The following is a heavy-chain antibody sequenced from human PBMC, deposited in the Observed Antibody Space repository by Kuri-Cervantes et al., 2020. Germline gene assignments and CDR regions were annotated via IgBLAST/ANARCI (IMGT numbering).Heavy chain of an antibody. D-gene: IGHD6-19*01. CDR1: GGSISSSSYY. CDR3: ARDGTAVAGRGVFDY. Sequence: SETLSLTCTVSGGSISSSSYYWGWIRQPPGKGLEWIGSIYYSGSTYYNPSLKSRVTISVDTSKNQFSLKLSSVTAADTAVYYCARDGTAVAGRGVFDYWGQGTLVTVSS. J-gene: IGHJ4*02. V-gene: IGHV4-39*07. CDR2: IYYSGST.